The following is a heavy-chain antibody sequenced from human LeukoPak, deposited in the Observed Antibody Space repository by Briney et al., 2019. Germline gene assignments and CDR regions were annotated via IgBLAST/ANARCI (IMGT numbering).Heavy chain of an antibody. CDR1: GFNFSSYS. D-gene: IGHD1-26*01. CDR3: ARVNSGNYLPFDY. J-gene: IGHJ4*02. V-gene: IGHV3-21*01. CDR2: ISSSGTYT. Sequence: GGSLRLSCAASGFNFSSYSMNWVRQAPGKGLEWVSSISSSGTYTYYANSVKGRFTISRDNAKNSLYLQMNSLRVEDTAVFYCARVNSGNYLPFDYWGQGTLVTVSS.